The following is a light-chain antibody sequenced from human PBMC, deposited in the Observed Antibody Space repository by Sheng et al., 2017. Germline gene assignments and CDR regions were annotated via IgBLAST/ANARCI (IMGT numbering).Light chain of an antibody. Sequence: SYVLAQPPSVSVAPGQTARITWWGRQQLGEKYVHWYQQEPGQAPVVVVYDNSDRPSGIPERFSGSNSGNTATLTISRVEAGDEADYYCQVWDSSSDHLWVFGGGTKLTV. CDR3: QVWDSSSDHLWV. J-gene: IGLJ3*02. CDR1: QLGEK. CDR2: DNS. V-gene: IGLV3-21*02.